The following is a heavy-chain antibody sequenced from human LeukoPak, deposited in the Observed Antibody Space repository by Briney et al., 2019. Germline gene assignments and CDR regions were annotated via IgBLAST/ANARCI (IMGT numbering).Heavy chain of an antibody. V-gene: IGHV3-30*04. CDR1: GFTFSSYA. J-gene: IGHJ6*03. D-gene: IGHD3-3*01. Sequence: GRSLRLSCAASGFTFSSYAMHWVRQAPGKGLEWVAIISYDGSKTYYADSVKGRFTISRDNSKNTLYLQMNRLRVEDTTIYYCARDPHYDSWTGVHMDVWGKGTTVTVSS. CDR3: ARDPHYDSWTGVHMDV. CDR2: ISYDGSKT.